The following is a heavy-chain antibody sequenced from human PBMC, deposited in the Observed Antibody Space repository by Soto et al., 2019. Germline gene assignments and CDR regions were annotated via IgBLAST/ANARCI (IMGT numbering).Heavy chain of an antibody. V-gene: IGHV1-3*01. CDR1: GYTFTSYA. D-gene: IGHD1-26*01. CDR2: INAGNGNT. Sequence: ASVKVSCKASGYTFTSYAMHWVRQAPGQRLEWMGWINAGNGNTKYSQKFQGRVTITRDTSASTAYMELSSLRSEDTAVYYCAKGEYYYYYMXAWGKGTTVTVSS. J-gene: IGHJ6*03. CDR3: AKGEYYYYYMXA.